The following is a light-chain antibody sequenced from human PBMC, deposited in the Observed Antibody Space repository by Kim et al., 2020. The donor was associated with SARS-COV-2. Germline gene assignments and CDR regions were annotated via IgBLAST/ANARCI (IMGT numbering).Light chain of an antibody. J-gene: IGLJ2*01. CDR2: DDT. CDR3: SSYAGGSALV. V-gene: IGLV2-14*03. CDR1: SGDVGGYNF. Sequence: GQSITISCTGTSGDVGGYNFVSWYQQHRGKAPKLMIYDDTKRPSGISNRFSGSKSGNTASLTISGLQADDEADYYCSSYAGGSALVFGGGTKVTVL.